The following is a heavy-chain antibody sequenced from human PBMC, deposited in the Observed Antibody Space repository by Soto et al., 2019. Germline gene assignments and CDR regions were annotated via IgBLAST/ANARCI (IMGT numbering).Heavy chain of an antibody. CDR1: GGTFSSYA. CDR3: ERVSDGGKRDHDAFDI. J-gene: IGHJ3*02. Sequence: QVQLVQSGAEVKKPGSSVKVSCKASGGTFSSYATSWLRQAPGQGLEWMGGILPIFGTANYAQTFQGRVTMTADESTSTAYMALSSLRSEDTAVYYCERVSDGGKRDHDAFDIWGQGTMVTVSS. D-gene: IGHD2-15*01. V-gene: IGHV1-69*01. CDR2: ILPIFGTA.